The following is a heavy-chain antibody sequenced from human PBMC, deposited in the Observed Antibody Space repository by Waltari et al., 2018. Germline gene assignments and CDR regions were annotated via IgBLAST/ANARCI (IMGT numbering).Heavy chain of an antibody. CDR3: ARISTGTVAFDI. J-gene: IGHJ3*02. CDR2: IYYSGST. D-gene: IGHD1-1*01. V-gene: IGHV4-59*01. Sequence: QVQLQESGPGLVKPSETLSLTCTVSGGSISSYYWSWIRQPPGKGLEWSGYIYYSGSTNYNPSLKSRVTISVDTSKNQFSLKLSSVTAADTAVYYCARISTGTVAFDIWGQGTMVTVSS. CDR1: GGSISSYY.